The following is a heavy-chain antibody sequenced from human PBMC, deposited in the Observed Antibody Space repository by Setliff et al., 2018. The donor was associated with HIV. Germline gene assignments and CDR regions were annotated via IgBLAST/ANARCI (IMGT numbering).Heavy chain of an antibody. D-gene: IGHD5-18*01. CDR1: GGSFSGYY. V-gene: IGHV4-34*01. CDR3: ARQTSYDRGYSYCFDE. J-gene: IGHJ4*01. CDR2: INHSGST. Sequence: PSETLSLTCAVYGGSFSGYYWSWIRQPPGKGLEWIGEINHSGSTNFNPSLKSRVTISVDTSKNQFSLKLSSVTAADTAVYYCARQTSYDRGYSYCFDEWGHGTLVTVSS.